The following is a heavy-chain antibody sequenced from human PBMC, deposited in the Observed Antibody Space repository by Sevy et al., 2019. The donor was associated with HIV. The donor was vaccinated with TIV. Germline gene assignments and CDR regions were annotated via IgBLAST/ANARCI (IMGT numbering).Heavy chain of an antibody. CDR3: AKDHCSGGSGYSDAFDI. V-gene: IGHV3-23*01. D-gene: IGHD2-15*01. CDR2: ISGSGGST. J-gene: IGHJ3*02. Sequence: GGSLRLSCAASGFTFSSYAMSWVRQAPGKGLEWVSAISGSGGSTYYADSVKGRFTIPRDNSKKTLYLQMNSLRAEDTAEYYWAKDHCSGGSGYSDAFDIWGQGTMVTVSS. CDR1: GFTFSSYA.